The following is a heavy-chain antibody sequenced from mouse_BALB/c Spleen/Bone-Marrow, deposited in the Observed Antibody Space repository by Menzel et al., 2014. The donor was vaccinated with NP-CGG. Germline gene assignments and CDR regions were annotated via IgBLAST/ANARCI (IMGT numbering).Heavy chain of an antibody. D-gene: IGHD2-4*01. Sequence: VKLVESGPGLEESSQSLSISCTVSGFSLISYGVHWIRQRPGKGLEWLGVIWPGGSTNYNSALMSRLSISKDNSKSQVFLEMNSLQSDDTAMYYCARDLYYDYDVGAMDYWGQGTSVTVSS. V-gene: IGHV2-9*02. J-gene: IGHJ4*01. CDR1: GFSLISYG. CDR3: ARDLYYDYDVGAMDY. CDR2: IWPGGST.